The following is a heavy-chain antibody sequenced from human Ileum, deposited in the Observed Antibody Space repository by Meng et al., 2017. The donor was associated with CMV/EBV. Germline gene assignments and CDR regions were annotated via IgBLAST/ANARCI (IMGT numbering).Heavy chain of an antibody. D-gene: IGHD1-26*01. CDR2: IKEDGSEK. CDR1: GFTFSSFC. Sequence: GESLKISCAASGFTFSSFCMSWVRQAPGKGLEWVASIKEDGSEKYYVGSLKGRFTIFRDNAKNSLYLQMNSRRTEDTAVYYCARDWWELRHFDYWGQGTLVTVSS. V-gene: IGHV3-7*01. CDR3: ARDWWELRHFDY. J-gene: IGHJ4*02.